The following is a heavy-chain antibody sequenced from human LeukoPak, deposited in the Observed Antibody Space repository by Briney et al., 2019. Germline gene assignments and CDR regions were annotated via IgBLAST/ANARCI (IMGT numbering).Heavy chain of an antibody. CDR3: ASNWNYVRGYGMDV. CDR2: IKQDGSEK. V-gene: IGHV3-7*01. CDR1: GFTFSNYW. J-gene: IGHJ6*02. D-gene: IGHD1-7*01. Sequence: GGSLRLSCAASGFTFSNYWMSWVRQTPGKGLEWVANIKQDGSEKHYVDSVKGRFTISRDNAKNSLYLQISNLRAEDTAVYYCASNWNYVRGYGMDVWGQGTTVTVSS.